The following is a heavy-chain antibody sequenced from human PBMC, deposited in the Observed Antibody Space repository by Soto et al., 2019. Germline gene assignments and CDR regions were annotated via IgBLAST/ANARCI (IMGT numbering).Heavy chain of an antibody. D-gene: IGHD3-10*01. CDR3: ARVLSPWGSGSFDY. J-gene: IGHJ4*03. Sequence: ASVKVSCKASGYTFTSYYMHWVRQAPGQGLEWMGIVKPSGGSTSYAQKFQGRVTMTRDTSTSTVYMELRSLRFEDTAVYYCARVLSPWGSGSFDYWGQGTLVTVS. CDR1: GYTFTSYY. CDR2: VKPSGGST. V-gene: IGHV1-46*01.